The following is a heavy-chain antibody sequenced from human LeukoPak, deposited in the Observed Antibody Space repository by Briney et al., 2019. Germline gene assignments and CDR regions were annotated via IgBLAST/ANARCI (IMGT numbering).Heavy chain of an antibody. CDR3: ARDRKYYYDSSGYPRSHFDY. J-gene: IGHJ4*02. CDR2: ISSSSSYI. V-gene: IGHV3-21*01. Sequence: GGSLRLSCAASGFTFSSYSMNWVRQAPGKGLEWVSSISSSSSYIYYADSVKGRFTISRDNAENSLYLQMNSPRAEDTAVYYCARDRKYYYDSSGYPRSHFDYWGQGTLVTVSS. CDR1: GFTFSSYS. D-gene: IGHD3-22*01.